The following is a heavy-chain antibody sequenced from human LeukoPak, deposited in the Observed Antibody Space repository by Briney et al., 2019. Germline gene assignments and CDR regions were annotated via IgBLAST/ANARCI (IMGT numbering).Heavy chain of an antibody. J-gene: IGHJ4*02. CDR1: GYSFTNYW. CDR3: ARRNYYDSRGYYCDY. D-gene: IGHD3-22*01. Sequence: ESLKISCKVSGYSFTNYWIVWVRQMPGKGPEWMGIIYPGASDTRYSPSFQGQVTFSADKSITTAYLQWSSLKASDTAMYYCARRNYYDSRGYYCDYWGQGTLVTVSS. CDR2: IYPGASDT. V-gene: IGHV5-51*01.